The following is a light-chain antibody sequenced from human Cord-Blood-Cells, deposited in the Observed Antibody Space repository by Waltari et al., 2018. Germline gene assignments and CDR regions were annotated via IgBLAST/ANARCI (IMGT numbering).Light chain of an antibody. Sequence: DIVMTQSPDSLAVSLGERATIKGKASQRFLYSSSNKNYLAWYQQKPGQPPKLLIYWASTRESGVPDRFRGGGSGTDFTLTISSLQAEGVAVYYCQQYYSTPWTFGQGTKVEIK. CDR1: QRFLYSSSNKNY. V-gene: IGKV4-1*01. J-gene: IGKJ1*01. CDR2: WAS. CDR3: QQYYSTPWT.